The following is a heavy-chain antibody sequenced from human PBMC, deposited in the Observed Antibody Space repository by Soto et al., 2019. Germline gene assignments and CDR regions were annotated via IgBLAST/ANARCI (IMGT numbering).Heavy chain of an antibody. CDR2: IFANGHT. CDR1: GGSISEKY. V-gene: IGHV4-4*07. D-gene: IGHD6-13*01. Sequence: SETLSLTCIVSGGSISEKYWNWVRQPPGKGLEWIGLIFANGHTDYNPSLKSRVTMSVDASKNQFSLRLTSMTATDTAVYYCVASLAASGLNWLDPWGRGTLVTVSS. CDR3: VASLAASGLNWLDP. J-gene: IGHJ5*02.